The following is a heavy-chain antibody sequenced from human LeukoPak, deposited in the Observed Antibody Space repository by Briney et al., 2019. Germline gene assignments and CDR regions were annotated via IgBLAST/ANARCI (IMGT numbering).Heavy chain of an antibody. D-gene: IGHD2-2*01. Sequence: GGSLRLSCAASGFTFNNYAMSWVRQAPGTGLEWVSAISASGGTTYYADSVKGPFTISRDNFENTLFLQMNSLRAEDTAVYYCAKEPREYCSSTSCPNWFDSWGQGTLVTVSS. J-gene: IGHJ5*01. V-gene: IGHV3-23*01. CDR1: GFTFNNYA. CDR2: ISASGGTT. CDR3: AKEPREYCSSTSCPNWFDS.